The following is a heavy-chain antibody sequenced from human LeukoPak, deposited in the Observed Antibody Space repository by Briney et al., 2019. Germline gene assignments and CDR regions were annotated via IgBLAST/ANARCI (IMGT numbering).Heavy chain of an antibody. CDR1: GFTFSSYW. V-gene: IGHV3-74*01. Sequence: GGSLRLSCAASGFTFSSYWMHWVRQAPGKGLVWVSRINSDGSSTSYADSVKGRFTISRDNAKNTLYLQMNSLRAEDTAVYYYARGDYDSSLDYWGQGTLVTVSS. D-gene: IGHD3-22*01. CDR2: INSDGSST. J-gene: IGHJ4*02. CDR3: ARGDYDSSLDY.